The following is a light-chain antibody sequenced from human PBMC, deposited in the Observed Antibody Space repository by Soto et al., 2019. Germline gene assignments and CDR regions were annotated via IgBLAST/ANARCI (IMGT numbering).Light chain of an antibody. J-gene: IGKJ1*01. V-gene: IGKV1-5*01. CDR3: QQFAISTT. CDR1: QSISRW. CDR2: DAS. Sequence: DIQMTQSPSILSASVGDRVTITCRASQSISRWLAWYQQKPGKAPSLLIFDASTLHSGVPSRFSGSGSGTDFTLTISSLQPDDFATYYCQQFAISTTFGQGTKVEVK.